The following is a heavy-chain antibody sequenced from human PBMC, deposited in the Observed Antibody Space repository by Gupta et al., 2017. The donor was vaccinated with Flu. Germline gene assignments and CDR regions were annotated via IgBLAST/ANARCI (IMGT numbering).Heavy chain of an antibody. CDR1: GLTFNNYA. J-gene: IGHJ6*03. CDR2: ISADGSNK. CDR3: ARPGVTFYYYHYMDV. Sequence: QVHLVESGGGVVQPGGSLRLSCAASGLTFNNYAVHWVRQAPGKGLEWVAIISADGSNKYYLDSVKGRFTISRDNSNSTVCLSMNSLRAEDTAVYYCARPGVTFYYYHYMDVWGSGTTDTVSS. D-gene: IGHD3-10*01. V-gene: IGHV3-30*04.